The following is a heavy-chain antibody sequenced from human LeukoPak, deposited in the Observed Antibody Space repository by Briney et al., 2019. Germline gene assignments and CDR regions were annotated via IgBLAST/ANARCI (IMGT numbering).Heavy chain of an antibody. CDR2: ISDRDHNT. V-gene: IGHV3-23*01. CDR3: AKGGLSRAGLDF. J-gene: IGHJ4*02. D-gene: IGHD5/OR15-5a*01. CDR1: GFTFSSYA. Sequence: GGSLRLSCAASGFTFSSYAMTWVRQAPGKGLEWVSSISDRDHNTYHADSVKGRFTISRDNSKNTLYLQMNSLRAEDTAVYYCAKGGLSRAGLDFWGQGTLVTVSS.